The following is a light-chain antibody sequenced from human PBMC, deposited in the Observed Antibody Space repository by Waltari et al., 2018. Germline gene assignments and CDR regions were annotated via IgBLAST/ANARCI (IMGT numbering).Light chain of an antibody. Sequence: DIQMTQSPSTLSASVGDRVTITCRASQSIGSWLAWYQQRQGKAPKVLIYKASILESGVPSRFSGNGSGTEFTLTSSSLQPDDFATYDCQQYDTYLFGQGTKVEIK. V-gene: IGKV1-5*03. J-gene: IGKJ1*01. CDR2: KAS. CDR3: QQYDTYL. CDR1: QSIGSW.